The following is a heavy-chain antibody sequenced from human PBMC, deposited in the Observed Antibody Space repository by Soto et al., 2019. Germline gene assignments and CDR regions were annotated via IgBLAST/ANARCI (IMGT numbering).Heavy chain of an antibody. CDR3: ARDYSEVGATYLDY. CDR2: IIPIFGTA. Sequence: SVKVSCKASGRTFSSYAISWVRQAPGQGLEWMGGIIPIFGTANYAQKFQGRVTITADESTSTAYMELSSLRSEDTAVYYCARDYSEVGATYLDYWGQGTLVTVSS. J-gene: IGHJ4*02. D-gene: IGHD1-26*01. CDR1: GRTFSSYA. V-gene: IGHV1-69*13.